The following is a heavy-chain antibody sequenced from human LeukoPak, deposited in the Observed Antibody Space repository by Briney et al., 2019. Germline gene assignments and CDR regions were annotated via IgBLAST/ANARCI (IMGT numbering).Heavy chain of an antibody. J-gene: IGHJ6*03. CDR3: AYTQSPYYYYMDV. V-gene: IGHV1-2*02. Sequence: GASVKVSCTASGYTFTGYYMHWVRQAPGQGLEWMGWINPNSGGTNYAQKFQGRVTMTRDTSISTAYMELSRLRSDDTAVYYCAYTQSPYYYYMDVWGKGTTVTISS. CDR2: INPNSGGT. CDR1: GYTFTGYY.